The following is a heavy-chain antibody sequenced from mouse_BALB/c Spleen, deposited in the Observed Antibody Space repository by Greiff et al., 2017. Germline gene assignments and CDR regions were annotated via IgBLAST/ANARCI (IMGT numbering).Heavy chain of an antibody. D-gene: IGHD2-1*01. Sequence: EVKLLESGGGLVQPGGSLKLSCAASGFDFSRYWMSWVRQAPGKGLEWIGEINPDSSTINYTPSLKDKFIISRDNAKNTLYLQMSKVRSEDTALYYCARRGNYVRFYAMDYWGQGTSVTVSS. CDR3: ARRGNYVRFYAMDY. CDR1: GFDFSRYW. V-gene: IGHV4-1*02. J-gene: IGHJ4*01. CDR2: INPDSSTI.